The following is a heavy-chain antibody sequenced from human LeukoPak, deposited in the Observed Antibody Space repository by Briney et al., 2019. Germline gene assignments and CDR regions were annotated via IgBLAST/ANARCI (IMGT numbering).Heavy chain of an antibody. CDR3: ARDGYGSGKGFFDY. D-gene: IGHD3-10*01. V-gene: IGHV1-18*01. CDR1: GYTFISYG. CDR2: ISAYDGNT. Sequence: VSVKVSCKASGYTFISYGFSWVRQAPGQGLEWMGWISAYDGNTNSAQKFQGRVIMTTDTSASTAYMELRSLRPDDTAVYYCARDGYGSGKGFFDYWGQGTLVTVSS. J-gene: IGHJ4*02.